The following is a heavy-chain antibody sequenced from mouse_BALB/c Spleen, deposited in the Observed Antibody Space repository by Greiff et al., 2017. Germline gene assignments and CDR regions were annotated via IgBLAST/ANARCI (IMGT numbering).Heavy chain of an antibody. CDR1: GFTFSSFG. CDR3: ARSEGLYAMDY. Sequence: VQLKESGGGLVQPGGSRKLSCAASGFTFSSFGMHWVRQAPEKGLEWVAYISSGSSTIYYADTVKGRFTISRDNPKNTLFLQMTSLRSEDTAMYYCARSEGLYAMDYWGQGTSVTVSS. D-gene: IGHD3-3*01. V-gene: IGHV5-17*02. CDR2: ISSGSSTI. J-gene: IGHJ4*01.